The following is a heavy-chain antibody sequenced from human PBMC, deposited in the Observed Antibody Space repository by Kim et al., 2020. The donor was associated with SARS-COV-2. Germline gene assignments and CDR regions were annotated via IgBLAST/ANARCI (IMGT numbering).Heavy chain of an antibody. J-gene: IGHJ4*02. V-gene: IGHV1-69*01. CDR3: ARHNDDYVWGSYRY. Sequence: AQKFQGRVTITADESTSTAYMELSSLRSEDTAVYYCARHNDDYVWGSYRYWGQGTLVTVSS. D-gene: IGHD3-16*02.